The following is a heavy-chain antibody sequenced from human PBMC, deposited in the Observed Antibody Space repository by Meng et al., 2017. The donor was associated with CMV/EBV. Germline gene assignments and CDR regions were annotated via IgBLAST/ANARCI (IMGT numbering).Heavy chain of an antibody. CDR1: GYSISSGYY. V-gene: IGHV4-38-2*02. D-gene: IGHD3-3*01. J-gene: IGHJ6*02. Sequence: SETLSLTCTVSGYSISSGYYWGWIRQPPGKGLEWIGSIYHSGSTYYNPSLKSRVTISVDTSKNQFSLKLSSVTAADTAVYYCAREGQLEWFRISSYGMDVWGQGTTVTVSS. CDR3: AREGQLEWFRISSYGMDV. CDR2: IYHSGST.